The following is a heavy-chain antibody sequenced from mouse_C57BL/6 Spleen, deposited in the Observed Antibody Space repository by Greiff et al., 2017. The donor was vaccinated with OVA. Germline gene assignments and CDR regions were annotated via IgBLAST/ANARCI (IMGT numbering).Heavy chain of an antibody. V-gene: IGHV1-18*01. Sequence: VQLKESGPELVKPGASVKIPCKASGYTFTDYNMDWVKQSHGKSLEWIGDINPNNGGTIYNQKFKGKATLTVDKSSSTAYMELRSLTSEDTAVYYCARDRYGLFAYWGQGTLVTVSA. CDR1: GYTFTDYN. CDR3: ARDRYGLFAY. CDR2: INPNNGGT. D-gene: IGHD2-12*01. J-gene: IGHJ3*01.